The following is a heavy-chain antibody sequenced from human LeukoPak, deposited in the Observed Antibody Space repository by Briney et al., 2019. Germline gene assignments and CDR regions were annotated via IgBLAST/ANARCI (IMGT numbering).Heavy chain of an antibody. CDR3: ARGDGYCSSASCSGN. Sequence: GGSLRLSCAASGFTLNTYGMHWVRQAPGKGLEWVGFIRFDGSNKYYADSVKGRFTISRDNSKNTLYLQMKSLRPEDTAVYYCARGDGYCSSASCSGNWGQGTLVTVSS. J-gene: IGHJ4*02. D-gene: IGHD2-2*03. CDR1: GFTLNTYG. V-gene: IGHV3-30*02. CDR2: IRFDGSNK.